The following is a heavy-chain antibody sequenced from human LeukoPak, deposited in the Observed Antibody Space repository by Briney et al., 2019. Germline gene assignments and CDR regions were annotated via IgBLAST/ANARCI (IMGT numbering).Heavy chain of an antibody. CDR1: GFTFSSYA. CDR2: ISGSGGST. CDR3: AKADYGGSTSFDY. V-gene: IGHV3-23*01. Sequence: GGSLRLSCAASGFTFSSYAMSWVRQAPGKGLEWVSAISGSGGSTYYADSVKGRFTISRDNSKNTLYPQMNSLRAEDTAVYYCAKADYGGSTSFDYWGQGTLVTVSS. D-gene: IGHD4-23*01. J-gene: IGHJ4*02.